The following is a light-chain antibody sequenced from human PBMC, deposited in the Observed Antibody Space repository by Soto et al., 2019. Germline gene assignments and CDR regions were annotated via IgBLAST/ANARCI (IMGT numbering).Light chain of an antibody. J-gene: IGKJ1*01. CDR3: QQYGHSPRT. CDR1: QSVSNNY. V-gene: IGKV3-20*01. CDR2: GAS. Sequence: EIVLTQSPGTLSLSPGERAILSCRASQSVSNNYLAWYQQKPGQAPRLLIYGASNRATGIPDRFSGSGSGTDFTLTISRLEPEDFAVYYCQQYGHSPRTFGQGTKVDIK.